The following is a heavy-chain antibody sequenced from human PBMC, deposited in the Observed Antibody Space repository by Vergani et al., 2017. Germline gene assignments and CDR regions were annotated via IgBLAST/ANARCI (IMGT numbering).Heavy chain of an antibody. D-gene: IGHD3-22*01. CDR3: AXSRTYYYDSSHRPDLFDY. J-gene: IGHJ4*02. CDR2: ISSSGSSL. Sequence: EVQLVESGGGLVQPGGSLRLSCAASGFTFSSYEMHWVRQAPGKGVEWVSYISSSGSSLYYADSMKGRFTISRDNAQNSLFLQMNSLRAEDTAVYYCAXSRTYYYDSSHRPDLFDYWGQGTLVTVSS. CDR1: GFTFSSYE. V-gene: IGHV3-48*03.